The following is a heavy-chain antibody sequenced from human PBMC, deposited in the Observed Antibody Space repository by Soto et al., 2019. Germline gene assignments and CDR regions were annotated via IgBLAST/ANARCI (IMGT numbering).Heavy chain of an antibody. CDR1: GFTFSSYG. CDR2: ISYDGSNK. V-gene: IGHV3-30*18. CDR3: AKDLYYYDSSGPNAFDI. Sequence: GGSLRLSCAASGFTFSSYGMHWVRQAPGKGLEWVAVISYDGSNKYYADSVKGRFTISRDNSKNTLYLQMNSLRAEDTAVYYCAKDLYYYDSSGPNAFDICGQGTMVTV. J-gene: IGHJ3*02. D-gene: IGHD3-22*01.